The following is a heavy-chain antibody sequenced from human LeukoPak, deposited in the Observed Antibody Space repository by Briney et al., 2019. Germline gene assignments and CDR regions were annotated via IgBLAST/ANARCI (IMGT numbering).Heavy chain of an antibody. J-gene: IGHJ5*02. V-gene: IGHV4-39*01. Sequence: KTSETLSLTCSVSGGSISSSSDYWGWMRQPPGKGLEWIGSIRYSGSTYYNPSLKSRVTISADTSKNQSSLKLSSVTAADTAVYYCVAQSGYFQFDPWGQGTLVTVSS. CDR3: VAQSGYFQFDP. CDR1: GGSISSSSDY. CDR2: IRYSGST. D-gene: IGHD3-3*01.